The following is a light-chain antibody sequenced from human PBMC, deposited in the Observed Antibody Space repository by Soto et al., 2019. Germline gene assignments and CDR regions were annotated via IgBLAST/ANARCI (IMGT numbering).Light chain of an antibody. CDR1: QSVSSY. V-gene: IGKV3-11*01. CDR2: DAS. Sequence: EIVLTQSPATLSLSPGASATLSCGASQSVSSYLAWYQQKPGQAPRLLIYDASNRATGIPARLSGSGSGTDFTLTISSLEPEDFAVYYGQQRLNWPLTFGGGTKVDIK. CDR3: QQRLNWPLT. J-gene: IGKJ4*01.